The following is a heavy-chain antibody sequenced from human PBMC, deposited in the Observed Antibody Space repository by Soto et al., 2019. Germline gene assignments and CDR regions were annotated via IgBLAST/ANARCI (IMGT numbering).Heavy chain of an antibody. CDR2: IIGSGGST. CDR1: GXTFSSYA. V-gene: IGHV3-23*01. J-gene: IGHJ4*02. Sequence: GSLRLSCAASGXTFSSYAMSWVRQAPGRGLEWVSAIIGSGGSTYYADSVKGRFTISRDNSKNTLYLQMNSLRAEETAVYYCAKDIAVTTSKVGNFDYWGQGTLGTVS. CDR3: AKDIAVTTSKVGNFDY. D-gene: IGHD4-17*01.